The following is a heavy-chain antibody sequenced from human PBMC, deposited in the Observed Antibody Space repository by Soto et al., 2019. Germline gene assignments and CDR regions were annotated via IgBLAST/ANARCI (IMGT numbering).Heavy chain of an antibody. CDR1: GYIFTAYS. CDR3: AREENCRGGTCYSEYFHH. D-gene: IGHD2-15*01. Sequence: QVQLVQSGAEVKKPGASEKVSCKTSGYIFTAYSMHWVRQAPGQGLEWMGVVNPSGGSAHYAQSFEGRVTLTRDTSTSTFYMELSSLRSEDTAVYYCAREENCRGGTCYSEYFHHWGQGTLVTDSS. J-gene: IGHJ1*01. CDR2: VNPSGGSA. V-gene: IGHV1-46*01.